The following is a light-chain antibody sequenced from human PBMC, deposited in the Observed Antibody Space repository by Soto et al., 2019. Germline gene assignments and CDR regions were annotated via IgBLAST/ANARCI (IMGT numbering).Light chain of an antibody. V-gene: IGKV4-1*01. CDR3: QQYYSSPRT. CDR1: QSVLYSSNNKNY. CDR2: WAS. Sequence: DIGMTQSPDSLAVSLGERATINCKSSQSVLYSSNNKNYLAWYQQKPAQPPKLLIYWASTREFGVPDRFSGSGSGTDFTLTIRSLQAEDVAVYYGQQYYSSPRTFGQGTKVEIK. J-gene: IGKJ1*01.